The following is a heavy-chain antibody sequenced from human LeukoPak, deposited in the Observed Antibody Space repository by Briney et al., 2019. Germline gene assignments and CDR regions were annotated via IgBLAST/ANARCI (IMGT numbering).Heavy chain of an antibody. V-gene: IGHV1-69*04. Sequence: SVKVSCKASGYDFTSYAMHWVRQAPGQGLEWMGRIIPILGIANYAQKFQGRVTITADKSTSTAYMELSSLRSEDTAVYYCARDSEYSSGWYYFDYWGQGTLVTVSS. D-gene: IGHD6-19*01. CDR1: GYDFTSYA. CDR2: IIPILGIA. CDR3: ARDSEYSSGWYYFDY. J-gene: IGHJ4*02.